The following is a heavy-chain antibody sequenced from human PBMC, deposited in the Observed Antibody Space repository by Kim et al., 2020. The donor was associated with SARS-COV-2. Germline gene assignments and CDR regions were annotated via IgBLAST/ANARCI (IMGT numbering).Heavy chain of an antibody. CDR2: IRSKANSYAT. Sequence: GGSLRLSCAASGFTFSGSAMHWVRQASGKGLEWVGRIRSKANSYATAYAASVKGRFTISRDDSKNTAYLQMNSLKTEDTAVYYCTLTSVGWGDYYYYGMDVWGQGTTVTVSS. CDR1: GFTFSGSA. V-gene: IGHV3-73*01. J-gene: IGHJ6*02. D-gene: IGHD3-10*01. CDR3: TLTSVGWGDYYYYGMDV.